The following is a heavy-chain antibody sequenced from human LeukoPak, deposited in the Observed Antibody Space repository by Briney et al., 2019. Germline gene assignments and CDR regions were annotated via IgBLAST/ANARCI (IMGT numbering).Heavy chain of an antibody. CDR2: FIPIFGTA. D-gene: IGHD2-15*01. CDR1: GRTFRSYA. CDR3: PGAQDRDYCSGGSCYAPHFTYYYYYMDV. V-gene: IGHV1-69*05. J-gene: IGHJ6*03. Sequence: ASVRLSCKAAGRTFRSYAISWVRQAPGQGLGWMGGFIPIFGTANYAQKFQGRVTITTAESTSRAYMELNCLGSEATAGSYCPGAQDRDYCSGGSCYAPHFTYYYYYMDVWGKGTTATVSS.